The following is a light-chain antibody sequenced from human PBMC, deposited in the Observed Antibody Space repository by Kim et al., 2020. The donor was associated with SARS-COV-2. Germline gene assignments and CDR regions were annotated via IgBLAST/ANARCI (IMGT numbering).Light chain of an antibody. CDR1: SSNIGRNA. V-gene: IGLV1-44*01. J-gene: IGLJ2*01. CDR2: TNN. CDR3: AAWDDSLNGVV. Sequence: QSVLTQPPSASGTPGQRVTISCSGSSSNIGRNAVNWYQQLPGTAPKLLIYTNNQWPSGVPDRFSGSKSGTSASLAISGLQSDDEADYFCAAWDDSLNGVVFGGGTKVTVL.